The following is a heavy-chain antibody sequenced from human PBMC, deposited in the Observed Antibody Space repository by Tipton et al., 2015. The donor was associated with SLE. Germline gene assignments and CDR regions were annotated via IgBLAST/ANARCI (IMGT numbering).Heavy chain of an antibody. CDR1: GFIFSNYW. V-gene: IGHV3-74*01. J-gene: IGHJ4*02. CDR3: VKMWQQTF. CDR2: INTDASIT. D-gene: IGHD6-13*01. Sequence: SLRLSCAASGFIFSNYWIYRVRQAPGKGLVWVSHINTDASITDYADCVKGRFSIYRENAKNTVYLHQNSLRGEDTATYYCVKMWQQTFWGQETLVAVSS.